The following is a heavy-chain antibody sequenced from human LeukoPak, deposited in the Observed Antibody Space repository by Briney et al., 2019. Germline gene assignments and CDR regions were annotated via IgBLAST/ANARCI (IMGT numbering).Heavy chain of an antibody. D-gene: IGHD3-10*01. Sequence: SETLSLTCAVYGGSFSGYYWSWIRQPPGKGLEWIGEINHSGSTNYNPSLKSRVTISVDTSKNQFSLKLSSVTAADTAVYYCATYRRLGSVYWGQGTLVTVPS. CDR2: INHSGST. CDR1: GGSFSGYY. J-gene: IGHJ4*02. CDR3: ATYRRLGSVY. V-gene: IGHV4-34*01.